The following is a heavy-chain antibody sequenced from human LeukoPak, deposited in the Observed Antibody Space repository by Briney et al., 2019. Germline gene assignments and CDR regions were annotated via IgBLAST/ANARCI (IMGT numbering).Heavy chain of an antibody. CDR1: GFTFSSYS. CDR3: ARGLGYCSSTSCYDLLTDY. Sequence: GGSLRLSCAASGFTFSSYSMNWVRQAPGKGLEWVSSISSSSSYIYYADSVKGRFTISRDNAKNSLYLQMNSLRAEDTAVYYCARGLGYCSSTSCYDLLTDYWGQGTPVTVSS. J-gene: IGHJ4*02. CDR2: ISSSSSYI. D-gene: IGHD2-2*01. V-gene: IGHV3-21*01.